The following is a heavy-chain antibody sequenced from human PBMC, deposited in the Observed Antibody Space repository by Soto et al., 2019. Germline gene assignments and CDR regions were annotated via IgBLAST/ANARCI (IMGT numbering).Heavy chain of an antibody. CDR3: ARYYFRSSTCYYFDY. CDR2: IYDTGST. D-gene: IGHD2-2*01. Sequence: PSETLSLTCTVSSGSISGYYWSWIRQTPGKQLEWIGYIYDTGSTNYNPSLKSRVSFSVDTSKNQFSLKLSSVTAADTAAYYCARYYFRSSTCYYFDYWGQGXLVTVXS. V-gene: IGHV4-59*01. J-gene: IGHJ4*02. CDR1: SGSISGYY.